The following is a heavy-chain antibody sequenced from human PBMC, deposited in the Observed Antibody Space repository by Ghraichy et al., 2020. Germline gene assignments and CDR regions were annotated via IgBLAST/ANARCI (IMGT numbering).Heavy chain of an antibody. CDR2: IKHDGSEK. Sequence: GGSLRLSCEASGFTFSRFWMAWIRLAPGKGLEWVASIKHDGSEKHYVDAVKGRFTISRDNAKDSLSLQMNSLRAEDTAVYYCASTIAVVAADDYWGQGTLVTVSS. D-gene: IGHD2-15*01. J-gene: IGHJ4*02. V-gene: IGHV3-7*01. CDR1: GFTFSRFW. CDR3: ASTIAVVAADDY.